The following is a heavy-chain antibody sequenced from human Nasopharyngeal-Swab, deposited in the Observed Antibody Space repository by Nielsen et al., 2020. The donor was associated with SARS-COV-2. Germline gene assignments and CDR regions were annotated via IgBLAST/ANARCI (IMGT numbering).Heavy chain of an antibody. D-gene: IGHD1-14*01. CDR2: INHSGST. CDR3: ARPTTLGYYYGMDV. Sequence: WIRQPPGKGLEWIGEINHSGSTNYNPSLKSRVTISVDTSKNQFSLKLSSVTAADTAVYYRARPTTLGYYYGMDVWGQGTTVTVSS. V-gene: IGHV4-34*01. J-gene: IGHJ6*02.